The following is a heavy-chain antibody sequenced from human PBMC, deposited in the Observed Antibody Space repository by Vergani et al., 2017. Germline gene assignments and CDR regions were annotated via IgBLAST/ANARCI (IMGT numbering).Heavy chain of an antibody. V-gene: IGHV3-9*01. CDR3: AKGSGSYGRGAFDI. D-gene: IGHD3-10*01. J-gene: IGHJ3*02. CDR2: ISWNSGSI. Sequence: EVQLVESGGGLVQPGRSLRLSCAAPGFTFDDYAMHWVRQAPGKGLEWVSGISWNSGSIGYADSVKGRFTISRDNAKNSLYLQMNSLRAEDTALYYCAKGSGSYGRGAFDIWGQGTMVTVSS. CDR1: GFTFDDYA.